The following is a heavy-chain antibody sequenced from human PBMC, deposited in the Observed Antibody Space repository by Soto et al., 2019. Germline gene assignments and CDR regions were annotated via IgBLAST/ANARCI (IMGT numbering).Heavy chain of an antibody. CDR2: INPATGAA. D-gene: IGHD3-3*01. CDR3: ARGGGVGVAGSAAFEM. V-gene: IGHV1-2*02. CDR1: GYPVTAYY. Sequence: QLHLVQSGAVVKKPGASVTVSCSASGYPVTAYYMHWVRQAPGRGLEWMGGINPATGAAKYTQTFQGRVTITRDTSTSTVLMELSGLTSEDTAVFYCARGGGVGVAGSAAFEMWGQGTVVTVSS. J-gene: IGHJ3*02.